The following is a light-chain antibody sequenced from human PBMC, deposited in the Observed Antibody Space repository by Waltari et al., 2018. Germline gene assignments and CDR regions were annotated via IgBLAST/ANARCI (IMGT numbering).Light chain of an antibody. CDR1: HSISNN. CDR3: QQYNNWPPVFT. J-gene: IGKJ3*01. V-gene: IGKV3-15*01. CDR2: GAS. Sequence: EIVLTQSPAPLSVSPGDRATLSCRASHSISNNLAWYQQNPGQAPRLLIYGASARATGIPARFSGSGSGTEFTLTISSLQSEDFAIYYCQQYNNWPPVFTFGPGTKVDF.